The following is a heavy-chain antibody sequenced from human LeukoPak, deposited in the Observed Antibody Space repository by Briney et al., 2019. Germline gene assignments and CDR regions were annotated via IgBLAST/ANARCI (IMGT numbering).Heavy chain of an antibody. CDR3: AKGSGLTGTFFDY. Sequence: GGSLRLSCAASGFTFSIYWMSWVRQAPGKGLEWVANINQDGSQKYYVDSVKGRFTISRDNAKNSFFLQMSSLRAEDTAVYYCAKGSGLTGTFFDYWGQGTLVTVSS. D-gene: IGHD7-27*01. CDR2: INQDGSQK. J-gene: IGHJ4*02. CDR1: GFTFSIYW. V-gene: IGHV3-7*03.